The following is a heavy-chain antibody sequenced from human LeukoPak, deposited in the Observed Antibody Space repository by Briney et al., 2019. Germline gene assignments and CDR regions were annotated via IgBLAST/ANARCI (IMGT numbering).Heavy chain of an antibody. CDR3: AKGKYSNYYDSSGYIDY. J-gene: IGHJ4*02. CDR2: ISWNSGSI. D-gene: IGHD3-22*01. CDR1: GFTFDDYA. V-gene: IGHV3-9*01. Sequence: GGSLLLSCAASGFTFDDYAMHGVRPAPGKGLEGVSGISWNSGSIGYADSVKGRFTISRDNAKNSLYLQMNSLRAEDTALYYCAKGKYSNYYDSSGYIDYWGQGTLVTVSS.